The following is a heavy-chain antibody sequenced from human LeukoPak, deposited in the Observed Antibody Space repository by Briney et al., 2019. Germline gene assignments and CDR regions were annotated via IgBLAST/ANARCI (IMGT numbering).Heavy chain of an antibody. V-gene: IGHV4-39*02. CDR3: ATGRSLHYDILPGYPYYFDY. CDR1: GGSIISSSYY. J-gene: IGHJ4*02. Sequence: SETLSLTCTVSGGSIISSSYYWDWVRQPPGKGLEWIGSIYYSGSTYYNPSLKGRVTISVDTSNNHFSLKLSSVPAADTAVYYCATGRSLHYDILPGYPYYFDYWGQGTLVTVSS. D-gene: IGHD3-9*01. CDR2: IYYSGST.